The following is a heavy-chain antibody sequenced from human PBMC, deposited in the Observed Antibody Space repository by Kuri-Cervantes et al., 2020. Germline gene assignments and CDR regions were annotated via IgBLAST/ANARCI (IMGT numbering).Heavy chain of an antibody. CDR2: INSDGSST. J-gene: IGHJ4*02. Sequence: GESLKIYCAASGFTFSSYWMHWVRQAPGKGLVWVSRINSDGSSTSYADSVKGRFTISRDNAKNTLYLQMNSLRAEDTAVYYCAYGSGSYYGYWGQGTLVTVSS. CDR3: AYGSGSYYGY. V-gene: IGHV3-74*01. CDR1: GFTFSSYW. D-gene: IGHD3-10*01.